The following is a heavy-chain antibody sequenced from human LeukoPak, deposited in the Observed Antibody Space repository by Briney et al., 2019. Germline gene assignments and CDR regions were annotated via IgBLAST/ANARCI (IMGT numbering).Heavy chain of an antibody. CDR1: GYSFTSYW. CDR2: TYPGDSDT. Sequence: GESLKISCKGSGYSFTSYWIGWVRQMPGKGLEWMGITYPGDSDTRYSPSFQGQVTISADKSISTAYLQWSSLKASDTAMYYCARQLELDSSSWYPYYFDYWGQGTLVTVSS. D-gene: IGHD6-13*01. J-gene: IGHJ4*02. V-gene: IGHV5-51*01. CDR3: ARQLELDSSSWYPYYFDY.